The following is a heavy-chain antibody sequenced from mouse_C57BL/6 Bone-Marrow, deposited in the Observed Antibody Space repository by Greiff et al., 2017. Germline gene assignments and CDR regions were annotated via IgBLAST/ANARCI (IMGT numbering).Heavy chain of an antibody. J-gene: IGHJ3*01. CDR3: ARHGSCYDWFAY. D-gene: IGHD1-1*01. CDR1: GYTFTDYY. V-gene: IGHV1-76*01. CDR2: IYPGSGNT. Sequence: QVQLQQSGAELVRPGASVKLSCKASGYTFTDYYINWVKQRPGQGLEWIARIYPGSGNTYYNEKFKGKATLTAEKSSSTAYMQLSSLTSEDSAVYFCARHGSCYDWFAYWGQGTLVTVSA.